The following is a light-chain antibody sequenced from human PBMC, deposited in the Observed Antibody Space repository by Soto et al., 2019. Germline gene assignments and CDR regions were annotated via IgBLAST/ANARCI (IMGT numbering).Light chain of an antibody. CDR1: QSGGHN. J-gene: IGKJ4*01. V-gene: IGKV3-15*01. CDR3: QQYGDGPLS. CDR2: ATS. Sequence: EIVRTQSPATTSVSTGERATLAGRVSQSGGHNFAWYKQKPGQAPRLLIFATSTRATEVPARFSGSGSGTEFTLTISSLQSEDFAVCYCQQYGDGPLSFGGGAKFEIE.